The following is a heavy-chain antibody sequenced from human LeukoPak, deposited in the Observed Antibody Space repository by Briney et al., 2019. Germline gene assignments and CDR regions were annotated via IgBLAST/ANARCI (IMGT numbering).Heavy chain of an antibody. CDR1: GFTFSHYS. D-gene: IGHD2-2*01. J-gene: IGHJ4*02. CDR2: ISASSSFI. V-gene: IGHV3-21*01. CDR3: ARGYCSRTSCEDFDY. Sequence: GGSLRLSCAASGFTFSHYSMNWVRQAPGKGLEWVSSISASSSFIYYADLLKGRFTISRDNAKNSLYLQMNSLRAEDTAVFYCARGYCSRTSCEDFDYWGQGTLVTVSS.